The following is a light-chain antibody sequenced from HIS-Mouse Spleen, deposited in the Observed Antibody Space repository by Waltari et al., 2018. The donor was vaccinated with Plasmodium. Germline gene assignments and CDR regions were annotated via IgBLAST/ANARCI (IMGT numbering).Light chain of an antibody. CDR2: DAC. V-gene: IGKV1-33*01. CDR3: QQYDNLPPLFT. CDR1: QDTSNY. Sequence: DIQMTQSPSSLSASVGDRVTITCQASQDTSNYLNWYQQKPGKASKLLIYDACNLETGVPSRFSGSGSVTDSTFTISSLQPEDIATYYCQQYDNLPPLFTFGPGTKVDIK. J-gene: IGKJ3*01.